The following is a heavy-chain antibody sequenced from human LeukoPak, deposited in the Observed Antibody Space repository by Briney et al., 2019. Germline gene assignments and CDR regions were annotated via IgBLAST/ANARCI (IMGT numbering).Heavy chain of an antibody. CDR2: ISGSGGST. V-gene: IGHV3-23*01. Sequence: GGSLRLSCAASGFIFSSYAMSWVRQAPGKGLEWVSAISGSGGSTYYADSVKGRFTISRDNSKNTLYLQMNSLRAEDTAVYYCAKDKTMIVVAEGADAFDIWGQGTMVTVSS. J-gene: IGHJ3*02. D-gene: IGHD3-22*01. CDR1: GFIFSSYA. CDR3: AKDKTMIVVAEGADAFDI.